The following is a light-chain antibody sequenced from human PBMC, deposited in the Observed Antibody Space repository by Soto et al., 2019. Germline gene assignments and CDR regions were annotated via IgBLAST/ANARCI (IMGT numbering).Light chain of an antibody. CDR3: QQFNSKPLT. CDR1: QGISNA. Sequence: AIQLTQSPSSLSASVGDRVTITCRASQGISNAVAWYQQKPGKAPELLIYDASSLQSGVPSRFSGSWSGTDFTLTINSLQPEDSAHYYCQQFNSKPLTFGGGTTVQI. CDR2: DAS. J-gene: IGKJ4*01. V-gene: IGKV1-13*02.